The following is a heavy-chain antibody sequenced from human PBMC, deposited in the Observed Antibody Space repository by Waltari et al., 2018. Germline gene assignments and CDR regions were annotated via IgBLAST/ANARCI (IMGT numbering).Heavy chain of an antibody. CDR2: ISFDGGQK. J-gene: IGHJ6*03. V-gene: IGHV3-30*17. Sequence: QVQLVESGGGVVQRGRSLTVSCEASGFTFSLSTLHWVRQAPGKGLEWVAAISFDGGQKSYADSVRGRFTISRDNSKSTVNVEMNSLRPEDTAMYYCARGMRSGSGYFYYYLDVWGKGTTVTVSS. D-gene: IGHD6-25*01. CDR3: ARGMRSGSGYFYYYLDV. CDR1: GFTFSLST.